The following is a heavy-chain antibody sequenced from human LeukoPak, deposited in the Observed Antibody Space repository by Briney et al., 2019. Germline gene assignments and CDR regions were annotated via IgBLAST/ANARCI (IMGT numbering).Heavy chain of an antibody. J-gene: IGHJ4*02. CDR1: GYTFTSYD. CDR3: ARAKLSITIFGVVINYFDY. V-gene: IGHV1-8*03. D-gene: IGHD3-3*01. CDR2: MNPNSGNT. Sequence: ASVKVSCKASGYTFTSYDINWVRQAPGQGLEWMGWMNPNSGNTVYAQKFQGRVTITRNTSISTAYMELSRLRSEDTAVYYCARAKLSITIFGVVINYFDYWGQGTLVTVSS.